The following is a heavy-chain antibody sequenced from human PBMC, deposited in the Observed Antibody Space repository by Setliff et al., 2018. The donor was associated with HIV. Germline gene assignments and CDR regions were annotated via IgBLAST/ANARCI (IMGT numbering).Heavy chain of an antibody. Sequence: GGSLRLSCAASGFTFSSYAMSWVRQAPGKGLEWLSSISAGSGNTPYADSVKGRFTISRDNSQNTLYLQMSSLKTEDTAVYYCLVGGAIASWGQGTLVTVSS. V-gene: IGHV3-23*01. J-gene: IGHJ4*02. CDR3: LVGGAIAS. CDR2: ISAGSGNT. CDR1: GFTFSSYA. D-gene: IGHD2-21*01.